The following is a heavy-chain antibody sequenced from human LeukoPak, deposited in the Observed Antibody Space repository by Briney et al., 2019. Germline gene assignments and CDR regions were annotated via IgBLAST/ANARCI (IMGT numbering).Heavy chain of an antibody. V-gene: IGHV4-39*07. J-gene: IGHJ6*03. CDR1: GGSISSSSYY. Sequence: PSETLSLTCTVSGGSISSSSYYWDRIRQPPGKGLEWIGSIYYSGSTYYNSSLKSRVTVSVDTSKNQFSLKLSSVTAADTAVYYCARVLVDTHYYYYYMDVWGKGTTVTVSS. D-gene: IGHD5-18*01. CDR2: IYYSGST. CDR3: ARVLVDTHYYYYYMDV.